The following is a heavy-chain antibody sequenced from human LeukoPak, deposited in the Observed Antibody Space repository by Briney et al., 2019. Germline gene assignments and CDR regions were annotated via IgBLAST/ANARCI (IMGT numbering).Heavy chain of an antibody. D-gene: IGHD6-13*01. CDR3: ADGYSSSWYVY. V-gene: IGHV4-39*07. CDR1: GGSISSSSYS. CDR2: IYYSGST. J-gene: IGHJ4*02. Sequence: PSETLSLTCTVSGGSISSSSYSWGWIRQPPGKGLEWIGSIYYSGSTYYNPSLKSRVTISVDTSKNQFSLKLSSVTAADTAVYYCADGYSSSWYVYWGQGTLVTVSS.